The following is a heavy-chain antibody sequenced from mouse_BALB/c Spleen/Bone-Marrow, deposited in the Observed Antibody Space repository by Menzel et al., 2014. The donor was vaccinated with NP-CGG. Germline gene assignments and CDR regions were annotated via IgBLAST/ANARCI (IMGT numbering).Heavy chain of an antibody. D-gene: IGHD4-1*01. Sequence: VQLQQSGPELVKPGASVKLSCKASGYTFTDYVISWVKQRTGQGFEWIGAIYPGSGSTYSNEKFKGKATLTADKSSNTAYMQISCLTSEDSAVYFCARSPNWDPYYAVDSWGQGTSVTVSS. J-gene: IGHJ4*01. CDR3: ARSPNWDPYYAVDS. CDR1: GYTFTDYV. CDR2: IYPGSGST. V-gene: IGHV1-81*01.